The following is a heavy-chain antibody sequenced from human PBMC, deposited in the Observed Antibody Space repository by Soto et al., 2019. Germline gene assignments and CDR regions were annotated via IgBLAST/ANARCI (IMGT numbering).Heavy chain of an antibody. V-gene: IGHV1-69*13. CDR2: IIPIFGTA. D-gene: IGHD1-7*01. J-gene: IGHJ4*02. Sequence: SVKVSCKASGGTFSSYAISWVRQAPGQGLEWMGGIIPIFGTANYAQKFQGRVTITADESTSTAYMELSSLRSEDTAVYYCASSPSITGTTVPDYWGQGTLVTVSS. CDR3: ASSPSITGTTVPDY. CDR1: GGTFSSYA.